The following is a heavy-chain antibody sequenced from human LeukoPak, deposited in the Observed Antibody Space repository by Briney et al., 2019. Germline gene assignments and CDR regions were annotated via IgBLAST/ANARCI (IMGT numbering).Heavy chain of an antibody. J-gene: IGHJ5*02. D-gene: IGHD6-13*01. CDR1: GHSISSGYY. V-gene: IGHV4-38-2*02. CDR3: ARDRPLLSSWSWFDP. CDR2: FYHSGST. Sequence: PSETLSLTCAVSGHSISSGYYCGWIRQPPGKGLEWIVTFYHSGSTYYNPSLRGRVTISVDTSKNEFSLKMTSVTAADTATYYCARDRPLLSSWSWFDPWGQGTLVTVSS.